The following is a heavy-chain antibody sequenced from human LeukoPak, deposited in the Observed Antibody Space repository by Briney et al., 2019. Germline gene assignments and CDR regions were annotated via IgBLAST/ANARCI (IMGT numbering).Heavy chain of an antibody. CDR2: INHSGST. J-gene: IGHJ5*02. CDR1: GGSFSGYY. V-gene: IGHV4-34*01. D-gene: IGHD2-2*01. CDR3: ARGPQYPWFDP. Sequence: SETQSLTCAVYGGSFSGYYWSWIRQPPGKGLEWIGEINHSGSTNYNPSLKSRVTISVDTSKNQFSLKLSSVTAADTAVYYCARGPQYPWFDPWGQGTLVTVSS.